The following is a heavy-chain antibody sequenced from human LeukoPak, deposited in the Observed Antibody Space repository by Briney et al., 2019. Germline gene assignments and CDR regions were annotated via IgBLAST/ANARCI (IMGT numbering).Heavy chain of an antibody. CDR2: ISSSGSTI. V-gene: IGHV3-11*01. CDR3: AKDLFSFSSSWYLKLEGFDY. J-gene: IGHJ4*02. Sequence: KPGGSLRLSCAASGFTFSDYYMSWIRQAPGKGLEWVSYISSSGSTIYYADSVKGRFTISRDNAKNSLYLQMNSLRAEDTAVYYCAKDLFSFSSSWYLKLEGFDYWGQGTLVTVSS. CDR1: GFTFSDYY. D-gene: IGHD6-13*01.